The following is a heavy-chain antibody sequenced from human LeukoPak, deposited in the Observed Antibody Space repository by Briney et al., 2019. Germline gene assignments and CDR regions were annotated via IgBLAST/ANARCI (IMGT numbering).Heavy chain of an antibody. CDR2: VYSGGST. Sequence: GGSLRLSCAASGFTFSNAWMSWVRQAPGKGLEWVSVVYSGGSTYYADSVKGQFTISRDNAKNSLYLQMNSLRDEDTAVYYCARDGYDSVDYWGQGTLVTVSS. CDR3: ARDGYDSVDY. D-gene: IGHD5-12*01. V-gene: IGHV3-66*01. CDR1: GFTFSNAW. J-gene: IGHJ4*02.